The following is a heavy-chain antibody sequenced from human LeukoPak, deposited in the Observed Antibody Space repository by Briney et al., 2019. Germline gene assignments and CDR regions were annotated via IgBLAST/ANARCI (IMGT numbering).Heavy chain of an antibody. Sequence: PSQTLSLTCTVSGGSISSGSYYWSWIRQPAGKGLEWIGRIYTSGSTNYNPSLKSRVTISVDTSKNQFSLKLSSVTAADTAVYYCARERPRIVVGNWFDPWGQGTLVTVSS. V-gene: IGHV4-61*02. J-gene: IGHJ5*02. CDR2: IYTSGST. D-gene: IGHD3-22*01. CDR1: GGSISSGSYY. CDR3: ARERPRIVVGNWFDP.